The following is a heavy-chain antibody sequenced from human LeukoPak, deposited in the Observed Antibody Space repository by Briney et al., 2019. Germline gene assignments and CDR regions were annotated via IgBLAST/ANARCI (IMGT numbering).Heavy chain of an antibody. D-gene: IGHD2-2*02. CDR2: INPNSGGT. CDR3: ARGVYCSSASCYSGLGYYYYYMDV. Sequence: ASVKVSCKASGYTFTGYYMHWVRQAPGQGLEWMGWINPNSGGTNCAQNFQGRVTMTRDTSITTAYMELTRLRSDDTAVYYCARGVYCSSASCYSGLGYYYYYMDVWGKGTTVTVSS. CDR1: GYTFTGYY. J-gene: IGHJ6*03. V-gene: IGHV1-2*02.